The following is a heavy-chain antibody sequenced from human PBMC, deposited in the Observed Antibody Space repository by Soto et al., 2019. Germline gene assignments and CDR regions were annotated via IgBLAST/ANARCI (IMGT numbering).Heavy chain of an antibody. CDR2: ISWNSGSI. Sequence: EVQLVESGGGLVQPGRSLRLSCAASGFTFDDYAMHWVRQAPGKGLEWVSGISWNSGSIGYADSVKGRFTISRDNAKNFLYLQTNSLRAEYTALYYCAKDGAPYEAEYYLDYWGQGTLVTVSS. CDR3: AKDGAPYEAEYYLDY. J-gene: IGHJ4*02. V-gene: IGHV3-9*01. D-gene: IGHD3-22*01. CDR1: GFTFDDYA.